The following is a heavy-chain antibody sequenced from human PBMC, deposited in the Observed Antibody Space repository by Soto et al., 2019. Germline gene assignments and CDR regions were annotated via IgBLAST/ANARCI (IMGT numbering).Heavy chain of an antibody. CDR1: GFTFSSYA. V-gene: IGHV3-30*18. D-gene: IGHD4-17*01. J-gene: IGHJ4*02. CDR3: AKDHRTTVTTRGVWYFDY. CDR2: ISYDGSNK. Sequence: SLRLSCAASGFTFSSYALHWVRQAPGKGLEWVALISYDGSNKYYADSVKGRFTISRDTSKNTLYLQMNSLRAEDTAVYYCAKDHRTTVTTRGVWYFDYWCQGTLVTVSS.